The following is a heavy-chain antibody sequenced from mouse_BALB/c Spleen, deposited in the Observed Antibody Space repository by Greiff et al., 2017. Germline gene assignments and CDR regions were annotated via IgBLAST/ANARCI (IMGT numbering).Heavy chain of an antibody. CDR2: IDPSDSET. CDR1: GYTFTSYW. J-gene: IGHJ3*01. Sequence: VQLQQPGAELVKPGAPVKLSCKASGYTFTSYWMNWVKQRPGRGLEWIGRIDPSDSETHYNQKFKDKATLTVDKSSSTAYIQLSSLTSEDSAVYCGARGGDLEAYWGQGTLVTVSA. CDR3: ARGGDLEAY. V-gene: IGHV1-69*02.